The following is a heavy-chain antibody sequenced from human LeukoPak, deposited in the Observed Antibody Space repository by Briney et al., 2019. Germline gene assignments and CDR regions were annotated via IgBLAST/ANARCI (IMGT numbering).Heavy chain of an antibody. Sequence: GGSLRLSCSASGFTFSSYAMHWVRQAPGKGPEYVSLISSNGGSTYYADSVKGRFTISRDNSKNTLYIEMSSLRVEDTAVYYCVKGLPGYGGHLDYWGQGTLVTVSS. V-gene: IGHV3-64D*06. CDR2: ISSNGGST. CDR3: VKGLPGYGGHLDY. D-gene: IGHD6-13*01. J-gene: IGHJ4*02. CDR1: GFTFSSYA.